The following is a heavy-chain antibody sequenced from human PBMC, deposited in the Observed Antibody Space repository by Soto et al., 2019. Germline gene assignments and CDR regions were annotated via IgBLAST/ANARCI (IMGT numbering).Heavy chain of an antibody. J-gene: IGHJ4*02. Sequence: PSETLSLTCTVSGASISTSYWSWIRQPLGKGLEWIGYIYHSGSTYYNPSLKSRVTISVDRSKNQFSLKLSSVTAADTAVYYCARAQVLGDFDYWGKGTVVTVSS. V-gene: IGHV4-59*12. CDR2: IYHSGST. CDR1: GASISTSY. CDR3: ARAQVLGDFDY. D-gene: IGHD2-21*01.